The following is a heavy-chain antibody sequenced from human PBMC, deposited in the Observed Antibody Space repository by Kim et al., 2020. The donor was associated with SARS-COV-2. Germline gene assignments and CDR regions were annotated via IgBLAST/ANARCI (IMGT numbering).Heavy chain of an antibody. CDR3: AKLCCSSTSCYGGDAFDI. Sequence: KGRFTISRDNSKNTLYLQMNSLRAEDTAVYYCAKLCCSSTSCYGGDAFDIWGQGTMVTVSS. D-gene: IGHD2-2*01. V-gene: IGHV3-30*02. J-gene: IGHJ3*02.